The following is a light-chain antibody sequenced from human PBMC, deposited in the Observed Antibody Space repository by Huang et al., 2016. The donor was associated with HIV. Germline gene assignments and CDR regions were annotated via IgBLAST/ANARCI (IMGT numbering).Light chain of an antibody. J-gene: IGKJ1*01. Sequence: EIVMTQSPATLSVSPGERVTLSCRASQSVRSNLAWYQQKPGQAPRLLIYGASTRATGDLARFSGSGSGTEFTLTISSLQSEDFAVYYCHQYNNRPWTFGQGTKVEIK. CDR1: QSVRSN. CDR2: GAS. V-gene: IGKV3-15*01. CDR3: HQYNNRPWT.